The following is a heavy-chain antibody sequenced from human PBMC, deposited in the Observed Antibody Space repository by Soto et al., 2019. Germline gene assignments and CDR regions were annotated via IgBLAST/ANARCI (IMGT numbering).Heavy chain of an antibody. J-gene: IGHJ3*02. V-gene: IGHV3-72*01. CDR3: TGVPFPVPAAIDI. Sequence: EVQLVESGGGLVQPGGSLRLSCTASGFTFSDYYMDWVRQAPGKGLDWVGRIRNEANSYTAVYAASVTGRFTMSRDDSKSAVYLQMDSLKTEDTAVYYCTGVPFPVPAAIDIWGQGTMVTVSS. D-gene: IGHD3-16*01. CDR1: GFTFSDYY. CDR2: IRNEANSYTA.